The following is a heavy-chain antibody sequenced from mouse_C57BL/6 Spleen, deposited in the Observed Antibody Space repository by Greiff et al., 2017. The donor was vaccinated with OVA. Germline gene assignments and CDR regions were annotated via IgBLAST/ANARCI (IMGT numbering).Heavy chain of an antibody. CDR1: GFTFSSYA. CDR3: TRDGYGDFYFCG. J-gene: IGHJ2*01. D-gene: IGHD2-13*01. CDR2: ISSGGDYI. V-gene: IGHV5-9-1*02. Sequence: EVQGVESGEGLVKPGGSLKLSCAASGFTFSSYAMSWVRQTPEKRLEWVAYISSGGDYIYYADTVKGRFTISRDNARNTLYLQMSSLKSEHTAMYYCTRDGYGDFYFCGWGQGPTLTVA.